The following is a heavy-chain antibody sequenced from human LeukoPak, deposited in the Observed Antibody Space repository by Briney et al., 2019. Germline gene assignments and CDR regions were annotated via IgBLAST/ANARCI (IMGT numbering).Heavy chain of an antibody. CDR3: ARAGDGYTSDY. J-gene: IGHJ4*02. D-gene: IGHD5-24*01. CDR2: INSSGST. V-gene: IGHV4-4*07. Sequence: SETLSLTCTGSDGSISSYYWTWIRQPAGKGVKWIGRINSSGSTNYNPSLKSRVTLSVDTSKNQFSLKLSSVTAADTAVYYCARAGDGYTSDYWGQGTLVTVSS. CDR1: DGSISSYY.